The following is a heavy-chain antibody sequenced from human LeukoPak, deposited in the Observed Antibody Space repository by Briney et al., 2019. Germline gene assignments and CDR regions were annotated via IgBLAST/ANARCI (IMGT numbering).Heavy chain of an antibody. CDR1: GGSISSGDYY. D-gene: IGHD3-3*01. CDR3: ARGGDDFWSGYYHYFDY. J-gene: IGHJ4*02. Sequence: SETLSLTCTVSGGSISSGDYYWSWIRQPPGRGLEWIGYIYYSGSTYYNPSLKSRVTISVDTSKNQFSLKLTSVTAADTAVYYCARGGDDFWSGYYHYFDYWGQGTLVTVSS. CDR2: IYYSGST. V-gene: IGHV4-30-4*01.